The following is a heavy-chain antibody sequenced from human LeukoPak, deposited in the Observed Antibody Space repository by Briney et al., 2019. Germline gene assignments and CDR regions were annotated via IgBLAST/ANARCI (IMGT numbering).Heavy chain of an antibody. V-gene: IGHV4-4*07. D-gene: IGHD6-13*01. Sequence: SETLSLTCTVSGGSISSYYWSWIRQPAGKGLEWIGRIYTSGSTNYNPSLKSRVTMSVDTSKNQFSLKLSSVTAADTAVYYCAREWIAAAGVPFDYWGQGTLVTVSS. CDR3: AREWIAAAGVPFDY. CDR1: GGSISSYY. CDR2: IYTSGST. J-gene: IGHJ4*02.